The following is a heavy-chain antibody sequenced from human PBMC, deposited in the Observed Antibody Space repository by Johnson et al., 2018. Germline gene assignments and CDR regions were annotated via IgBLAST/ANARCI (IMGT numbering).Heavy chain of an antibody. CDR1: GFTLSSYD. J-gene: IGHJ6*03. V-gene: IGHV3-13*01. CDR2: IGTIDDT. D-gene: IGHD5-24*01. CDR3: ARERLARDNYFYYHMDV. Sequence: VQLVQSGGGLVQPGGSLRLSCVDYGFTLSSYDLHWVRQTTGKGLEWVSAIGTIDDTYYSDSVKGRFTIPREDAKNSLYLQMNSLRDGDTAVHYCARERLARDNYFYYHMDVWGKGTTVTV.